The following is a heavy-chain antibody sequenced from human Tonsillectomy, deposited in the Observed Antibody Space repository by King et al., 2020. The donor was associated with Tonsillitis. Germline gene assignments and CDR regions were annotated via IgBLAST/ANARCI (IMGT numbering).Heavy chain of an antibody. J-gene: IGHJ4*02. Sequence: VQLVESGGGLVQPGGSLRLSCVASRFIFSNFWMHWVRQDPGKGLVWVSRINSDGSSTDYAGSVKGGFTTSRDNAKDTLYLEMKSLRAADTAVYYCARGAEHVITFTYFDFWGPGSLVTVSS. CDR3: ARGAEHVITFTYFDF. D-gene: IGHD1-14*01. V-gene: IGHV3-74*01. CDR2: INSDGSST. CDR1: RFIFSNFW.